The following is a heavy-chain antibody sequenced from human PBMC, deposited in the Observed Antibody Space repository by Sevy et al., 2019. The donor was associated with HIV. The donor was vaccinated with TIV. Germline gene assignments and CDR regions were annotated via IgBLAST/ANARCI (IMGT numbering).Heavy chain of an antibody. J-gene: IGHJ5*02. D-gene: IGHD1-26*01. CDR1: GFTFSNAW. Sequence: GGSLRLSCAASGFTFSNAWMSWVRQAPGKGLEWVGRIKSKTDGGTTDYAAPVKGRFTISRDDSKNTLYLQMNSLKTAGTAVYYCTRDKESYVVGATDWFDPWGQGTLVTVSS. CDR3: TRDKESYVVGATDWFDP. CDR2: IKSKTDGGTT. V-gene: IGHV3-15*01.